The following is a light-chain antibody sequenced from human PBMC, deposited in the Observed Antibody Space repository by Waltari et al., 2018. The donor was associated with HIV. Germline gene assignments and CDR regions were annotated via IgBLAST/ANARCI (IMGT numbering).Light chain of an antibody. CDR2: NNN. CDR1: RSNIGSNP. CDR3: AAWDDSLNVV. V-gene: IGLV1-44*01. Sequence: QSVLTQPPSASGTPGQRVTISCSGSRSNIGSNPVDWYQQVPGTAPKLLIYNNNQRPSGVPDRFSGSKSGTSASLAISGLQSEDEADYYCAAWDDSLNVVFGGGTKLTVL. J-gene: IGLJ2*01.